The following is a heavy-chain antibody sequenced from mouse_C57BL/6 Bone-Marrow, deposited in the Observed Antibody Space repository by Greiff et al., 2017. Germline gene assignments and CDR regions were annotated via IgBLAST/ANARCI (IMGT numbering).Heavy chain of an antibody. CDR2: INPSSGYT. J-gene: IGHJ2*01. Sequence: VKLQESGAELARPGASVKMSCKASGYTFTSYTMHWVKQRPGQGLEWIGYINPSSGYTKYNQKFKDKATLTADKSSSTAYMQLSSLTSEDSAVYCCARARPHDYWGQGTTLTVSS. CDR1: GYTFTSYT. V-gene: IGHV1-4*01. CDR3: ARARPHDY.